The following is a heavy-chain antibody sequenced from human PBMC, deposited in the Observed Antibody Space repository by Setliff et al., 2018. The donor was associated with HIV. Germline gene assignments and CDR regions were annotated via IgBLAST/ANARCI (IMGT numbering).Heavy chain of an antibody. Sequence: TGGSLRLSCVASGFTFNNYWMAWVRQAPGKGLEWVGNIQQHGSEIHYVASVEGRFTTSRDNAKNSLYLQMNSLRAEDTAVYYCANMQWASNAWYSFDYWGQGALVTVSS. CDR3: ANMQWASNAWYSFDY. CDR1: GFTFNNYW. CDR2: IQQHGSEI. D-gene: IGHD6-19*01. V-gene: IGHV3-7*03. J-gene: IGHJ4*02.